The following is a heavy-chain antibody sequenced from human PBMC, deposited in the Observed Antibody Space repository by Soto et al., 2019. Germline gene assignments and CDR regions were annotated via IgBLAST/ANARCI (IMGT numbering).Heavy chain of an antibody. CDR3: AKHQGRHLTAWAPQESPLHLSLPSAGGMDV. Sequence: SENLSLACTVPGRSVRSYYWSWIGQPPGQGLEWMGYIYYSGSTNYNPSLKSRVTISVDTSKNQFSLKLSSVTAADTAVYYCAKHQGRHLTAWAPQESPLHLSLPSAGGMDVWGQGTTVT. CDR1: GRSVRSYY. CDR2: IYYSGST. D-gene: IGHD2-21*01. J-gene: IGHJ6*02. V-gene: IGHV4-59*08.